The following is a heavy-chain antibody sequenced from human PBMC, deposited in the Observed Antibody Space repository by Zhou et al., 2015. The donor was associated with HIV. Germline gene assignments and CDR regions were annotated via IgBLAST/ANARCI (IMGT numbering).Heavy chain of an antibody. CDR1: GGTFSSFG. CDR3: ARVVYDSSGYGAFDI. D-gene: IGHD3-22*01. J-gene: IGHJ3*02. V-gene: IGHV1-69*06. CDR2: IIPIFGTA. Sequence: QMQLVQSGAEVKKPGSSVKVSCKASGGTFSSFGISWVRQAPGQGLQWMGGIIPIFGTATYAQKFQGRVSITADKSSSTAYMELRSLRSDDTAVYYCARVVYDSSGYGAFDIWGQGTMVTVSS.